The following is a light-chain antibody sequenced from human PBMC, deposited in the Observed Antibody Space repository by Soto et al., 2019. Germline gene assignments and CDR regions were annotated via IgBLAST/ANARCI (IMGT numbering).Light chain of an antibody. Sequence: EIVLTQSPAILSLSPGDTATLSCRASQTVSNYLTWYQQKPGQAPRLLIYVTSKRAAGIPARFSGSGSGTDFTLTISSLEPEDFAVYYCQQRSSWPLFGGGTKVDIK. CDR3: QQRSSWPL. CDR2: VTS. V-gene: IGKV3-11*01. J-gene: IGKJ4*01. CDR1: QTVSNY.